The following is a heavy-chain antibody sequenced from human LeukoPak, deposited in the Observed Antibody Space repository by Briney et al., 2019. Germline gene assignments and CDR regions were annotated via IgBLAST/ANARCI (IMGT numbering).Heavy chain of an antibody. V-gene: IGHV1-2*02. J-gene: IGHJ4*02. Sequence: GASVKVSCKASGYTFTGYYMHWVRQAPGQGLEWMGWINPNSGGTNYAQKFHGRVTMTRNTSISTAYMELSRLRYDDTAVYYCARAVVVVPAAIYYDSSGYLFDYWGQGTLVTVSS. D-gene: IGHD2-2*02. CDR2: INPNSGGT. CDR3: ARAVVVVPAAIYYDSSGYLFDY. CDR1: GYTFTGYY.